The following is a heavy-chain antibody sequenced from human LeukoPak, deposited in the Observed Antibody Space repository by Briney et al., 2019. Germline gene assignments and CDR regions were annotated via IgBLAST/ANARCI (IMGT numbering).Heavy chain of an antibody. CDR3: AKGAAAGKVDWFDP. D-gene: IGHD6-13*01. CDR1: GLSFTNYA. CDR2: LTGYGGA. J-gene: IGHJ5*02. Sequence: GGSLRLSCEASGLSFTNYAMMWVRQAPGKGLQWISTLTGYGGAYYADSGEGRFIISRDISRNTMFLQMYSLRAEDTAVYYCAKGAAAGKVDWFDPWGQGTLVTVSS. V-gene: IGHV3-23*01.